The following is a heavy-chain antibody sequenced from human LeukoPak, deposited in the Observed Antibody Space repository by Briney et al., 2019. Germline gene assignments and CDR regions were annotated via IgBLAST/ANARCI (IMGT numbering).Heavy chain of an antibody. CDR3: ARDSDWNDGLLDY. V-gene: IGHV3-21*01. CDR1: GFTFSSYS. Sequence: GGSLRLSCAASGFTFSSYSMNWVRQAPGKGLEWVSSISSSSSYIYYADSVKGRFTISRDNAKNSLYLQMNSLRAEDTAVYYCARDSDWNDGLLDYWGQGTLVTVSS. D-gene: IGHD1-1*01. CDR2: ISSSSSYI. J-gene: IGHJ4*02.